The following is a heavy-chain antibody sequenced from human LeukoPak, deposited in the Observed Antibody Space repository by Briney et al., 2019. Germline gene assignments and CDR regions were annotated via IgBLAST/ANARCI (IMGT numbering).Heavy chain of an antibody. CDR1: GGSISSGDYY. CDR3: ARCVGIAVVTYFDY. CDR2: IYYSGST. Sequence: SETLSLTCTVSGGSISSGDYYWSWIRQPPGKGLEWIGSIYYSGSTYYNPSLKSRVTISVDTSKNQFSLKLSSVTAADTAVYYCARCVGIAVVTYFDYWGQGTLVTVSS. D-gene: IGHD2-21*02. V-gene: IGHV4-39*07. J-gene: IGHJ4*02.